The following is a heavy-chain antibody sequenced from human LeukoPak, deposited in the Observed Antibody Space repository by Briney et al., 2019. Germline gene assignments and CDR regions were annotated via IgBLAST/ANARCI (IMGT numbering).Heavy chain of an antibody. CDR2: INPSGGST. J-gene: IGHJ5*02. D-gene: IGHD4-23*01. CDR3: ARDNSVEDTAWWFDP. V-gene: IGHV1-46*01. Sequence: GASVKVSCKASGYTFTSYYMHWVRQAPGKGLGWMGIINPSGGSTSYAQKFQGRVTMTRDMSTSTDYMELSSLRSEDTAVYYCARDNSVEDTAWWFDPWGQGTLVTVSS. CDR1: GYTFTSYY.